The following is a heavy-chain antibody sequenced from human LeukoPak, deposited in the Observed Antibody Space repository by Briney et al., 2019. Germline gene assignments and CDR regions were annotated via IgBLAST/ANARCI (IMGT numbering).Heavy chain of an antibody. CDR1: GYTFTGYY. CDR2: INPNSGGT. Sequence: ASVKVSCKASGYTFTGYYMHSVRQAPGQGLDWMERINPNSGGTNYAQKFQGRVTMTRDTSISTAYMELSRLRSDDTAVYYCARVYHNCGGDCYRYFDYWGQGTLVTVSS. J-gene: IGHJ4*02. CDR3: ARVYHNCGGDCYRYFDY. D-gene: IGHD2-21*01. V-gene: IGHV1-2*06.